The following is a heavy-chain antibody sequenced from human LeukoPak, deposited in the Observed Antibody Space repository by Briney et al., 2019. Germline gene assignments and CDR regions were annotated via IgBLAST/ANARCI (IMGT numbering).Heavy chain of an antibody. CDR1: GYTFTSYD. D-gene: IGHD3-22*01. Sequence: ASVKVSCKASGYTFTSYDINWVRQATGQGLEWMGWMNPNSGNTGYAQKFQGRVTMTRNTSISTAYMELSSLRSEDTAVYYCASYYYDSSGHHNWFDPWGQGTLVTVSS. CDR2: MNPNSGNT. V-gene: IGHV1-8*01. J-gene: IGHJ5*02. CDR3: ASYYYDSSGHHNWFDP.